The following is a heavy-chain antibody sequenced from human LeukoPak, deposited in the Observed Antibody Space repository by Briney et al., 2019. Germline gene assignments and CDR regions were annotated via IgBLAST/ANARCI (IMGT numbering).Heavy chain of an antibody. J-gene: IGHJ3*02. Sequence: GGSLRLSCAAPGFTFDDYGMSWVRQAPGKGLEWVSGINWNGGSTGYADSVKGRFTISRDNAKNSLYLQMNSLRAEDTALYYCAKGRGYYYVIGAFDIWGQGTMVTVSS. CDR3: AKGRGYYYVIGAFDI. CDR2: INWNGGST. V-gene: IGHV3-20*04. D-gene: IGHD3-22*01. CDR1: GFTFDDYG.